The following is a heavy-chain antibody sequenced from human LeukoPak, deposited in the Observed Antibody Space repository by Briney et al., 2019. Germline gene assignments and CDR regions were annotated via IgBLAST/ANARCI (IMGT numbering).Heavy chain of an antibody. CDR1: GYSFTSYW. CDR2: IDPGDSDT. D-gene: IGHD3-16*01. V-gene: IGHV5-51*01. Sequence: GESLKISFKTSGYSFTSYWIGWVRRMPGKGLEWMWVIDPGDSDTRYSPSFQGQVTISADKSLSTAYLQWSGLKASDTAMYYCARHLTMITVPRDAFDIWGQGTMVTVSS. J-gene: IGHJ3*02. CDR3: ARHLTMITVPRDAFDI.